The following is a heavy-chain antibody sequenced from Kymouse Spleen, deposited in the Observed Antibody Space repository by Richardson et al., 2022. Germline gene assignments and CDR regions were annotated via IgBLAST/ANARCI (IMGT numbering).Heavy chain of an antibody. D-gene: IGHD1-26*01. J-gene: IGHJ4*02. V-gene: IGHV4-34*01. CDR1: GGSFSGYY. CDR3: ARNIVGATIDY. CDR2: INHSGST. Sequence: QVQLQQWGAGLLKPSETLSLTCAVYGGSFSGYYWSWIRQPPGKGLEWIGEINHSGSTNYNPSLKSRVTISVDTSKNQFSLKLSSVTAADTAVYYCARNIVGATIDYWGQGTLVTVSS.